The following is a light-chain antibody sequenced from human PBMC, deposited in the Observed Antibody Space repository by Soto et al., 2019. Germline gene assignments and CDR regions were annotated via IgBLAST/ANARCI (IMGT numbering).Light chain of an antibody. CDR1: QSLMHSNGYNY. J-gene: IGKJ3*01. CDR3: MQSLQTPFT. CDR2: LGS. Sequence: DVVMTQSPLSLPVTPGEPASISCRSSQSLMHSNGYNYFDWYLQKPGQSPQLLIYLGSNRASGVPDRFSGSGSGTDFTLKISRVEAEDVGVYYCMQSLQTPFTFGPGTKVDIK. V-gene: IGKV2-28*01.